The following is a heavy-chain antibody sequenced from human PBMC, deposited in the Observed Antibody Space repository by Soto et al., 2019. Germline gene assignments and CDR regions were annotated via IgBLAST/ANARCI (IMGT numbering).Heavy chain of an antibody. J-gene: IGHJ4*02. V-gene: IGHV2-5*02. CDR3: AHRRRYYDSSGYYSLDY. CDR2: IYWDDDK. D-gene: IGHD3-22*01. Sequence: QITLKESGPTLVKPTQTLTLTCTFSGFSLSTNGVGVGWIRQPPGKALEWLALIYWDDDKRYSPSLKSRITITKDTSKTQMVLTMTHMDPLDTATYYCAHRRRYYDSSGYYSLDYWGQGALVTVSS. CDR1: GFSLSTNGVG.